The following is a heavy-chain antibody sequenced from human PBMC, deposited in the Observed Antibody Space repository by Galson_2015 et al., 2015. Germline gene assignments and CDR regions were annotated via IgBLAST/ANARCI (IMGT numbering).Heavy chain of an antibody. CDR2: ISSSSATI. J-gene: IGHJ4*02. V-gene: IGHV3-48*02. Sequence: SLRLSCAASGFTFSSYTISWVRQAPGKGLEWVSYISSSSATIYHADSVKGRFTISRDNAKNSLYLQMNSLRDEDTAVYYCARVPWRGSYKVFYFDYWGQGTLVTVSS. CDR3: ARVPWRGSYKVFYFDY. CDR1: GFTFSSYT. D-gene: IGHD1-26*01.